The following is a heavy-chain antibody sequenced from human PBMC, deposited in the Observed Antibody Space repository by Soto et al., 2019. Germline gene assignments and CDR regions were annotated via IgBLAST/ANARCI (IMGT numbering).Heavy chain of an antibody. Sequence: QATGQGPEWMGWMNPNSGNTGYAQKFQGRVTMTRNTSISTAYMELSSLRSEDTAVYYCPRFSGSYDAFDIWGQGTMVTVSS. CDR3: PRFSGSYDAFDI. J-gene: IGHJ3*02. D-gene: IGHD1-26*01. V-gene: IGHV1-8*01. CDR2: MNPNSGNT.